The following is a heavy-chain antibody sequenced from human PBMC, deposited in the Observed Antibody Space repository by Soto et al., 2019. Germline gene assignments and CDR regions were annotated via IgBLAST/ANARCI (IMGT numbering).Heavy chain of an antibody. J-gene: IGHJ4*02. CDR3: AQEAPGGWHFFDN. V-gene: IGHV3-30*18. CDR2: ISYDGNKK. CDR1: GFTFRVYG. D-gene: IGHD6-19*01. Sequence: XGSLILSFSAAGFTFRVYGMHWVRQAPGKGLEWVADISYDGNKKYYTGSVKGRFTISRDNSKNTLYLQMNSLRTEDTALYYCAQEAPGGWHFFDNWGQGTLVTLSS.